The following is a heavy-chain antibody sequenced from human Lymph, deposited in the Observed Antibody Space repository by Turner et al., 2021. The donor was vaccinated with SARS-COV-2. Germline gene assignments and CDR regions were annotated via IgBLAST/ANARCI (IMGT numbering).Heavy chain of an antibody. CDR3: ARGESIAVAGTQYFDY. V-gene: IGHV1-2*02. J-gene: IGHJ4*02. Sequence: GHLVQPGAGLKRPGASFKVSCKAAGYTCTAYYMHWVRPAPGPGREWMGWINPNSGGTNVAQKFQGRFTMTRDTSISTAYMELRWLRSDDTAVYFCARGESIAVAGTQYFDYWGQGTLVTVSS. D-gene: IGHD6-19*01. CDR2: INPNSGGT. CDR1: GYTCTAYY.